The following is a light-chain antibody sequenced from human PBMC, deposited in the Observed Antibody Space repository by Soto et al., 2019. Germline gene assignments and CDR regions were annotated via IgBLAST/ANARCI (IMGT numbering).Light chain of an antibody. J-gene: IGKJ4*01. CDR1: QSISSH. V-gene: IGKV1-39*01. CDR3: QQTNSAPLT. CDR2: GAS. Sequence: DIQMTQSPSSLSASVGDRVTITCRATQSISSHLNWYQQKPGKAPKLLIYGASNLQNGVPSRFSGSGSGTDFTLTISSXQPEDSASYYCQQTNSAPLTFGGGTKVDIK.